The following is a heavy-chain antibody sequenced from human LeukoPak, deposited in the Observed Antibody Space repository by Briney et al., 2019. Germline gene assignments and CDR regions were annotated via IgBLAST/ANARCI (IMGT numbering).Heavy chain of an antibody. Sequence: SETLSLTCAVSGGSISRGGYSWNWIRQPPGKGLEWSGYFYHTESTYYNPSLKSRVTISVDLSKNQFSLKLSSVTAADTAVYYCARMFGRDYYHTSGVWGQGTLVTVSS. CDR1: GGSISRGGYS. V-gene: IGHV4-30-2*01. D-gene: IGHD3-22*01. CDR3: ARMFGRDYYHTSGV. CDR2: FYHTEST. J-gene: IGHJ4*02.